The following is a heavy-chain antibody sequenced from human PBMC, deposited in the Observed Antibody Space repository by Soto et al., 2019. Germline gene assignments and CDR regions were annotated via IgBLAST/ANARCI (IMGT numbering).Heavy chain of an antibody. J-gene: IGHJ4*02. D-gene: IGHD3-3*01. V-gene: IGHV3-30-3*01. CDR3: AREIERLLGY. CDR2: ISYDGSNK. Sequence: QVQLVESGGGVVQPGRSLRLSCAPSGFIFSSYAMHWVRQAPGKGLEWVAVISYDGSNKYYADSVKGRFTISRDNSKNTLYLQMNSLRAEDTAVYYCAREIERLLGYWGQGTLVTVSS. CDR1: GFIFSSYA.